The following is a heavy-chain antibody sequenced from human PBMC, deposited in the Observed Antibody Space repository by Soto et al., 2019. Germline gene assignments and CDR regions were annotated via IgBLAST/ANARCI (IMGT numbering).Heavy chain of an antibody. J-gene: IGHJ6*02. V-gene: IGHV1-69*13. CDR1: GGAFSSYA. D-gene: IGHD5-12*01. CDR2: IIPIFGTA. CDR3: AGSPIGYSGYVSYYGMDV. Sequence: SVKVSCKASGGAFSSYAISWVRQAPGQGLEWMGGIIPIFGTANYAQKFQGRVTITADESTSTAYMELSSLRSEDTAVYYCAGSPIGYSGYVSYYGMDVWGQGTTVTVSS.